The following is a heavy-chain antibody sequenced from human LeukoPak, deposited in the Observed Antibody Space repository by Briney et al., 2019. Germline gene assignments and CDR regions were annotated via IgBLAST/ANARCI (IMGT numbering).Heavy chain of an antibody. CDR1: GFTFSSYG. CDR3: ASHYLTTGSNPQPDY. CDR2: IRYDGSNK. Sequence: GGSLRLSCAASGFTFSSYGMHWVRQAPGKGLEWVAFIRYDGSNKYYADSVKGRFTISRDNSKNTLYLQMNSLRPEDTAVYYCASHYLTTGSNPQPDYWGQGTLVTVSS. J-gene: IGHJ4*02. D-gene: IGHD4-11*01. V-gene: IGHV3-30*02.